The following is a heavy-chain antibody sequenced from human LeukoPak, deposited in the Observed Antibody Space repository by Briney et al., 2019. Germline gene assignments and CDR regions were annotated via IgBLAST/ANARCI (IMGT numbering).Heavy chain of an antibody. CDR3: ANYGLWATPFDY. Sequence: PGVSLRLSCAASGFTFSGYAMSWVRQAPGKGLEWVSAISGSGGSTYYADSVKGRFTISRDNSKNTLYLQMNSLRAEDTAVYYCANYGLWATPFDYWGQGTLVTVSS. J-gene: IGHJ4*02. CDR2: ISGSGGST. V-gene: IGHV3-23*01. CDR1: GFTFSGYA. D-gene: IGHD3-10*01.